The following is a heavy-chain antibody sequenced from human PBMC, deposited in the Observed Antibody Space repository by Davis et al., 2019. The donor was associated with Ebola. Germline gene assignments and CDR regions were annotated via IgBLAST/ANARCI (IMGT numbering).Heavy chain of an antibody. Sequence: GESLKISCAASGFDVGVNYMSWVRQAPGKGLEWVSLIYSGGTTYYADSVKGRFAISRDSSRNTVYLQMNSLRVEDTAVYYCARGVLDSTNQYFQYWGQGTLVTVSS. V-gene: IGHV3-66*02. D-gene: IGHD5-18*01. CDR3: ARGVLDSTNQYFQY. CDR1: GFDVGVNY. J-gene: IGHJ1*01. CDR2: IYSGGTT.